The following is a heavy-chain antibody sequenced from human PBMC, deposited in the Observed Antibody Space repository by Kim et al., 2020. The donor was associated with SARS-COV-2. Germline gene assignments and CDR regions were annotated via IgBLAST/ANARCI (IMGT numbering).Heavy chain of an antibody. J-gene: IGHJ4*02. Sequence: SVKVSCKASGATFSSYAISWVRQAPGQGLEWMGGIIPIFGTANYAQKFQGRVTITADESTSTAYMELSSLRSEDTAVYYCASLGDGYKSGHYFDYWGQGTLVTVSS. CDR1: GATFSSYA. CDR3: ASLGDGYKSGHYFDY. D-gene: IGHD5-12*01. CDR2: IIPIFGTA. V-gene: IGHV1-69*13.